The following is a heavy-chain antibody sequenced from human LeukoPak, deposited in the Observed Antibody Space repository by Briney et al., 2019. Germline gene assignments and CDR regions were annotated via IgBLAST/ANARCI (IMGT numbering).Heavy chain of an antibody. CDR2: INPNSGGT. CDR1: GYTFTGYY. V-gene: IGHV1-2*04. D-gene: IGHD2-2*01. Sequence: GASVKVSCKASGYTFTGYYMHWVRQAPGQGLEWMGWINPNSGGTNYAQKFQGWVTMTRDTSISTVHMEVRSLKSDDTAVYYCARGGTSRYHRPDLYYFDFWGQGTLVTVSS. J-gene: IGHJ4*02. CDR3: ARGGTSRYHRPDLYYFDF.